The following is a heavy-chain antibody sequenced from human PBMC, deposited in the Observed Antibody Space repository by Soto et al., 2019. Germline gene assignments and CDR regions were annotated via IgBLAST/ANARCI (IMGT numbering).Heavy chain of an antibody. Sequence: SETLSLTCTVSGGSISSYYWSWIRQPPGKGLEWIGYIYYSGSTNYNPSLKSRVTISVDTSKNQFSLKLSSVTAADTAVYYCGRGSGDSKNYYYYMDVWGKGTTVTVSS. CDR2: IYYSGST. D-gene: IGHD4-17*01. V-gene: IGHV4-59*01. CDR1: GGSISSYY. J-gene: IGHJ6*03. CDR3: GRGSGDSKNYYYYMDV.